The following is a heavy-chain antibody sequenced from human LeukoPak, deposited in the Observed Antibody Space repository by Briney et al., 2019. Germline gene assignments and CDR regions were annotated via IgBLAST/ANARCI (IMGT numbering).Heavy chain of an antibody. CDR1: GGTFSSYA. D-gene: IGHD3-22*01. J-gene: IGHJ4*02. Sequence: AASVKVSCKASGGTFSSYAISWVRQAPGQGLEWMGGIIPIFGTADYAQKFQGRVTITTDESTSTAYMELSSLRSEDTAVYYCAREKGYDSSGYPNYYFDYWGQGTLVTVSS. V-gene: IGHV1-69*05. CDR3: AREKGYDSSGYPNYYFDY. CDR2: IIPIFGTA.